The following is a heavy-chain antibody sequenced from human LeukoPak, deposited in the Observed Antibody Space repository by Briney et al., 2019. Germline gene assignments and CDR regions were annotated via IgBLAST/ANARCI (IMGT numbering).Heavy chain of an antibody. CDR3: AKDPRYSSGWYSSVSDY. V-gene: IGHV3-23*01. Sequence: GGSLRLSCAASGFPFSSYAMSWVRQAPGKGLEWVSAISGSGGSTYYADSVKGRFTISRDNSKNTLYLQMNSLRAEDTAVYYCAKDPRYSSGWYSSVSDYWGQGTLVTVSS. J-gene: IGHJ4*02. CDR1: GFPFSSYA. CDR2: ISGSGGST. D-gene: IGHD6-19*01.